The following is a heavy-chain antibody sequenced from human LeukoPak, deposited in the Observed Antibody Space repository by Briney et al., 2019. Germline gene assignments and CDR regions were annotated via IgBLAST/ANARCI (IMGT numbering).Heavy chain of an antibody. CDR3: ARAKWEYCSSTSCYLWSY. Sequence: ASVKVSCKASGYTFTSYYMHWVRQAPGQGLEWMGIINPSGGSTSYAQKFQGRVTMTRDTSISTAYMELSRLRSDDTAVYYCARAKWEYCSSTSCYLWSYWGQGTLVTVSS. V-gene: IGHV1-46*01. CDR1: GYTFTSYY. CDR2: INPSGGST. D-gene: IGHD2-2*01. J-gene: IGHJ4*02.